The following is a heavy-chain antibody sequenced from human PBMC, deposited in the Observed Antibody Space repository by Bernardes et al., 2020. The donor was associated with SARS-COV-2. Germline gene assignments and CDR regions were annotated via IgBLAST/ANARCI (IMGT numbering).Heavy chain of an antibody. CDR3: ATTGVAGTEGWFDV. J-gene: IGHJ5*02. CDR2: LYSSGST. Sequence: SETLSLTCTVSGGYISSYYWSWIRQPAGKGLEWIGRLYSSGSTYYNLSLKSRVIMSVDTSKNQFSLRLSSVTAADTAMYYCATTGVAGTEGWFDVWGQGTPVTVSS. CDR1: GGYISSYY. V-gene: IGHV4-4*07. D-gene: IGHD6-19*01.